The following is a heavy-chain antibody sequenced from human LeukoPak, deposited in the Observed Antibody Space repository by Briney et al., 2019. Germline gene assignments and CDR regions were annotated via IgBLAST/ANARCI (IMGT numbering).Heavy chain of an antibody. CDR2: IIPIFGIA. V-gene: IGHV1-69*04. J-gene: IGHJ3*02. CDR3: ARDTTTTVAGAFDM. CDR1: GGTFSSYA. Sequence: SVKVSCKASGGTFSSYAISWVRQAPGQGLEWMGRIIPIFGIANYAQKFQGRVTITADKSTSTAYMELSSLRSEDTAVYYCARDTTTTVAGAFDMWGQGTLVTVSS. D-gene: IGHD6-19*01.